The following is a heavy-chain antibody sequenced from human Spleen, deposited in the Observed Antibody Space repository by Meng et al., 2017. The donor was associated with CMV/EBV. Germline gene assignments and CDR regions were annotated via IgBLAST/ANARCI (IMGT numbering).Heavy chain of an antibody. Sequence: GGSLRLSCAGSRFDFSSYGMIWVRQAPGKGLEWVSGISWNSGSIGYADSVKGRFTISRDNAKNSLYLQMNSLRAEDTAVYYCAGIWRYQLPDDAFDIWGQGTMVTVSS. CDR1: RFDFSSYG. D-gene: IGHD2-2*01. CDR2: ISWNSGSI. V-gene: IGHV3-9*01. CDR3: AGIWRYQLPDDAFDI. J-gene: IGHJ3*02.